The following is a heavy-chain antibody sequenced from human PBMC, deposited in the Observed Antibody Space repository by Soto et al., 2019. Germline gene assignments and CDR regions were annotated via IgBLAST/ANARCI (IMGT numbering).Heavy chain of an antibody. V-gene: IGHV1-18*04. D-gene: IGHD4-4*01. CDR2: ISIHNGNT. Sequence: QAPLLQSGGELKKSGASVKVSCKASGYTFNTYGISWVRQAPGQGLEWMAWISIHNGNTNFAQKFQGRVTLTTDTSTSTANMELRRLRSDDTAVHYCARMTTVHNAHYYMDVWGTGNTVTVSS. J-gene: IGHJ6*03. CDR3: ARMTTVHNAHYYMDV. CDR1: GYTFNTYG.